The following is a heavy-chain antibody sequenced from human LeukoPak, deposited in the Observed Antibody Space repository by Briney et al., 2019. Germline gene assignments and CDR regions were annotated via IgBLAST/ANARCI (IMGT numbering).Heavy chain of an antibody. V-gene: IGHV3-53*05. CDR3: ARAGLESSGQHPHDY. CDR2: IYSGGNT. CDR1: GFTDSSNY. D-gene: IGHD3-22*01. J-gene: IGHJ4*02. Sequence: GGSLRLSCAASGFTDSSNYMSWVRQAPGKGLEWVSVIYSGGNTYYADSVKGRFTISRDNSKNTLYLQMNSLRAEDTAVYYCARAGLESSGQHPHDYWGQGTLVTVSS.